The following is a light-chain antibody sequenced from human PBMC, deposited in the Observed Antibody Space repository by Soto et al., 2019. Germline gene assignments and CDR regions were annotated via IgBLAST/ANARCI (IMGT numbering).Light chain of an antibody. Sequence: PSTLSASVGDRVTITCRASENIGAWLAWYQQKPGKAPKLLIYKASSLESGVPSRFSGGGSGTEFTLTISSLQPDDFATYYCQQYHIYSWTFGQGTKVDIK. V-gene: IGKV1-5*03. CDR3: QQYHIYSWT. CDR1: ENIGAW. J-gene: IGKJ1*01. CDR2: KAS.